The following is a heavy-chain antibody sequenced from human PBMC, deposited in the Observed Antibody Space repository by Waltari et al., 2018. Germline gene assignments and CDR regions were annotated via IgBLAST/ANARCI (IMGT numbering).Heavy chain of an antibody. Sequence: EVQLVQSGAEVKKPGESLKISCKGSGYSFTSYWIGWGRQRAGKGLEGMGVIYPGDSATRYSPSFQGQVTISADKSISTAYLQWSSLKASDTAMYYCARRGDYYDSSRYFDLWGRGTLVTVSS. CDR3: ARRGDYYDSSRYFDL. CDR2: IYPGDSAT. V-gene: IGHV5-51*03. D-gene: IGHD3-22*01. J-gene: IGHJ2*01. CDR1: GYSFTSYW.